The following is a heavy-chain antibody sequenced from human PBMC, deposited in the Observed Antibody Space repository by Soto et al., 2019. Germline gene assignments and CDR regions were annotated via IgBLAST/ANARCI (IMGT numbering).Heavy chain of an antibody. CDR3: AKDGNGYVYYYHGMDV. D-gene: IGHD1-1*01. J-gene: IGHJ6*02. V-gene: IGHV3-9*01. Sequence: PGGSLRLSCAASGFTFDDYAMHWVRQVPGKGLEWVSGISWDSGGIEYADSVKGRFTISRDNAKNSLYLQMNSLRPEDTASYHCAKDGNGYVYYYHGMDVWGQGTTVTVSS. CDR1: GFTFDDYA. CDR2: ISWDSGGI.